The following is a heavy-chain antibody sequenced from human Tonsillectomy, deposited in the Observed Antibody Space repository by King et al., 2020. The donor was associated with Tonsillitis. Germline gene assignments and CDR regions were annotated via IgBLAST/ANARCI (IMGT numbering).Heavy chain of an antibody. V-gene: IGHV1-18*04. CDR2: ISAYNGNT. D-gene: IGHD6-19*01. CDR3: ARTSQWLVRKVEASPFDY. CDR1: GYTFTSYG. J-gene: IGHJ4*02. Sequence: VQLVESGAEVKKPGASVKVSCEASGYTFTSYGISWVRQAPGQGLEWMGWISAYNGNTNYAQKLQGRVIMTTDTSTSTAYMELRSLRSDDTAVYYCARTSQWLVRKVEASPFDYWGQGTLVTVSS.